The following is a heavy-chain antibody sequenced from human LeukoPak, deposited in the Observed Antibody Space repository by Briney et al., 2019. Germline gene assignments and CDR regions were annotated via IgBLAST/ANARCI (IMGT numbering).Heavy chain of an antibody. CDR2: ISPSGAST. V-gene: IGHV1-46*01. CDR1: EYTFSSSY. D-gene: IGHD4-11*01. CDR3: TRESSNSFDY. Sequence: AASVKVSCKASEYTFSSSYMHWVRQAPGQGLEWMGIISPSGASTTYAQRFQGRVTMTRDTSTSTLYMELSSLRSEDTAVYYCTRESSNSFDYWGQGTLVTVSS. J-gene: IGHJ4*02.